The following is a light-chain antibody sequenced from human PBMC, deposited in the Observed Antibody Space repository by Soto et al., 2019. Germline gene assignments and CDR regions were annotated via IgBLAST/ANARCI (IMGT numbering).Light chain of an antibody. CDR3: QHYNSYSEA. CDR2: KAS. CDR1: QTISSW. Sequence: DIPMTQSPSTLSGSVGDRVTITCRASQTISSWLAGYQQKPGKAPKLLIYKASTLKSGVTSRFSGSGSGTEFTLTISSLQPDDFATYYCQHYNSYSEAFGQGTKVELK. V-gene: IGKV1-5*03. J-gene: IGKJ1*01.